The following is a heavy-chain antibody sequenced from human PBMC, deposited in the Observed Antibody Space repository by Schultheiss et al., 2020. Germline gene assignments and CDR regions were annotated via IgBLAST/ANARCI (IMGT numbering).Heavy chain of an antibody. V-gene: IGHV3-74*01. CDR1: GFTVSSNY. Sequence: GGSLRLPCAASGFTVSSNYMSWVRQAPGKGLEWVSRINSDGSSTGIAGSVRGRFTISRDNAKSTLYLQMNSLSAEDTAVYYCAKYIYRGGPFDFWGMGTLVTVSS. D-gene: IGHD5-18*01. CDR2: INSDGSST. CDR3: AKYIYRGGPFDF. J-gene: IGHJ4*02.